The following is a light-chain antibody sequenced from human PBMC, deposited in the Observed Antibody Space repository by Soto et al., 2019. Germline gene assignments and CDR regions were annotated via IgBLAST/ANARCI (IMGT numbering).Light chain of an antibody. CDR1: QSVSSN. CDR3: QHYNICPSWT. J-gene: IGKJ1*01. V-gene: IGKV3-15*01. CDR2: CAY. Sequence: ELLMTQSPASLSVSPGGISIRSFWARQSVSSNLAWYQQKPGQAPRYLIYCAYTRATGITDRFTGSGSGTEYTLTISSLQFEDFAVYYCQHYNICPSWTFGKGTKVDIK.